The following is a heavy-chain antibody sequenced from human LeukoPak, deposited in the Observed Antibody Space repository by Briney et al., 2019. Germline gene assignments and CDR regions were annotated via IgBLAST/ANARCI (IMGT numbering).Heavy chain of an antibody. CDR3: AKGSGGDCFDY. CDR1: GFSFSSYG. Sequence: GGSLRLSCAASGFSFSSYGMTCVRQAPGKGLEWVSAISGSGGTTYYADSVKGRFTISRDNSKNTLYLQMNSLRAEDTAVYYCAKGSGGDCFDYWGQGTLVTVSS. J-gene: IGHJ4*02. V-gene: IGHV3-23*01. D-gene: IGHD1-26*01. CDR2: ISGSGGTT.